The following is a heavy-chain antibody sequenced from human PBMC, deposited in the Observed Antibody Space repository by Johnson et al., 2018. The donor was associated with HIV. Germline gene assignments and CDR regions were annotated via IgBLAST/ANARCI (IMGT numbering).Heavy chain of an antibody. CDR2: IKSKTDGGTT. D-gene: IGHD1-26*01. J-gene: IGHJ3*02. CDR1: GFTFSNAW. V-gene: IGHV3-15*01. CDR3: TAGQVGGVFDI. Sequence: VQLVESGGGVVQPGGSLRLSCAASGFTFSNAWMTWVRQSPGKGLEWVARIKSKTDGGTTDYAAPVKGRFTISRDDSKNTLYLQMNSLKTEDTGVYYCTAGQVGGVFDIWGQGTMVTVSS.